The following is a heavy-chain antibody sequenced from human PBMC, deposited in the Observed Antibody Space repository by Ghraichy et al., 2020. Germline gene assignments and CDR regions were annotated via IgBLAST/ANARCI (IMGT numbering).Heavy chain of an antibody. CDR2: ISGSGASP. V-gene: IGHV3-23*01. D-gene: IGHD6-13*01. Sequence: LEWVSAISGSGASPSYADSVKGRFTISRDNSKNTLFLQMNNLRVEDAAIYYCAKATGGYTSSWADYLGQGDLVT. CDR3: AKATGGYTSSWADY. J-gene: IGHJ4*02.